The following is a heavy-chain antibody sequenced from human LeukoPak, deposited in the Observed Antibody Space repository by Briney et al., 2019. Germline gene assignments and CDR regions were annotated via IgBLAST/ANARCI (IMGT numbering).Heavy chain of an antibody. CDR1: GGSISSYY. J-gene: IGHJ4*02. D-gene: IGHD3-22*01. V-gene: IGHV4-4*07. Sequence: SETLSLTCTVSGGSISSYYWSWIRQPAGKGLEWIGRIYTSGSTNYNPSLKSRVTMSVDTSKNQFSLKLSSVTAADTAVYYCARRDSYSSGYYYFDYWGQGTLVTVSS. CDR2: IYTSGST. CDR3: ARRDSYSSGYYYFDY.